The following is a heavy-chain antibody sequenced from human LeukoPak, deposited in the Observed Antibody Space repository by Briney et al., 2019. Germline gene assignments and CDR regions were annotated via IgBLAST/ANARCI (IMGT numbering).Heavy chain of an antibody. J-gene: IGHJ4*02. D-gene: IGHD6-13*01. CDR2: ISSSSSYI. V-gene: IGHV3-21*01. CDR1: GFTFSSYS. Sequence: GGSLRLSCAASGFTFSSYSMNWVRQAPGKGLEWVSSISSSSSYIYYADSVKGRFTTSRDNAKNSLYLQMNSLRAEDTAVYYCAVAAAGTYDYWGQGTLVTVSS. CDR3: AVAAAGTYDY.